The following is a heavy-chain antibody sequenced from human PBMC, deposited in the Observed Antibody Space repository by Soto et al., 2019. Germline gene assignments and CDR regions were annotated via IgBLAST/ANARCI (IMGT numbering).Heavy chain of an antibody. D-gene: IGHD6-19*01. V-gene: IGHV3-23*01. CDR2: INDSGDLR. CDR3: AKAFGDWYPFEK. CDR1: GFTFGSYA. J-gene: IGHJ4*02. Sequence: GGSLRLSCVASGFTFGSYAMSCARRAPGKGLEWVSTINDSGDLRYYAESVRGRFTISRDNSKNTLYLEVNDLRAEDTARYHCAKAFGDWYPFEKWGLGALVTVSS.